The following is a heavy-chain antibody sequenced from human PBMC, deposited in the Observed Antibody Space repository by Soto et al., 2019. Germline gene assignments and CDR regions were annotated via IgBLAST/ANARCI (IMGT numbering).Heavy chain of an antibody. J-gene: IGHJ5*02. V-gene: IGHV1-69*06. CDR2: IIPIFGTA. CDR3: AREKTTPDWDLNWFDP. D-gene: IGHD4-17*01. CDR1: GGTFSSYA. Sequence: AASVKVSCKASGGTFSSYAISWVRQAPGQGLEWMGGIIPIFGTANYAQKFQGRVTITADKSTSTAYMELSSLRSEDTAVYYCAREKTTPDWDLNWFDPWGQGTLVTVSS.